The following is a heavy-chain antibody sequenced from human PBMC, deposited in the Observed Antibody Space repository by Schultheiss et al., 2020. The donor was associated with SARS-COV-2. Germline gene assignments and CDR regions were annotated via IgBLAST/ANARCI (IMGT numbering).Heavy chain of an antibody. CDR3: AKDGVYDCSGGSCYDHYYYGMDV. CDR2: ISYDGSNK. CDR1: GFTFSSYA. D-gene: IGHD2-15*01. J-gene: IGHJ6*02. Sequence: GGSLRLSCAASGFTFSSYAMSWVRQAPGKGLEWVAVISYDGSNKYYADSVKGRFTISRDNSKNTLYLQMNSLRAEDTAVYYCAKDGVYDCSGGSCYDHYYYGMDVWGQGTTVTVSS. V-gene: IGHV3-30*18.